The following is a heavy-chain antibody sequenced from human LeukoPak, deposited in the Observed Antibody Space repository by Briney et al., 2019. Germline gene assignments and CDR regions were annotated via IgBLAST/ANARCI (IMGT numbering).Heavy chain of an antibody. V-gene: IGHV1-69*04. CDR3: ARVPLGEPLDY. CDR1: GGTFSSYA. J-gene: IGHJ4*02. CDR2: IIPILGIA. D-gene: IGHD3-16*01. Sequence: GSSVRVSCKASGGTFSSYAISWVRQAPGQGLEWMGRIIPILGIANYAQKFQGRVTITADKSTSTAYMELSSLRSEDTAVYYCARVPLGEPLDYWGQGTLVTVSS.